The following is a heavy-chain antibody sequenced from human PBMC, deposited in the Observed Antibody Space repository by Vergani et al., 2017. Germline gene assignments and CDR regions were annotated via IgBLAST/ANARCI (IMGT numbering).Heavy chain of an antibody. J-gene: IGHJ3*02. CDR3: ARDEIAAAGTAGAYDI. D-gene: IGHD6-13*01. V-gene: IGHV1-69*01. CDR2: ITPFFSTA. CDR1: GGTFSSYA. Sequence: QVHLVQSGAEVKKPGSSVKVSCKASGGTFSSYALNWVRQAPGQGLEWMGGITPFFSTANYAQKFQGRVTITADESTTTVYMELSSLRSEDTAMYYCARDEIAAAGTAGAYDIWGQGTMVTVSS.